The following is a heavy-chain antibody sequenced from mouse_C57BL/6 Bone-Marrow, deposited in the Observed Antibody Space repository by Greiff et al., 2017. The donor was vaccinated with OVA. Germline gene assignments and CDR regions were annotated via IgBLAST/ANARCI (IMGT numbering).Heavy chain of an antibody. CDR2: IDPETGGT. CDR1: GYTFTDYE. J-gene: IGHJ2*01. CDR3: TREGTTVVGYYFDY. Sequence: VQLQASGAELVRPGASVTLSCKASGYTFTDYEMHWVKQTPVHGLEWIGAIDPETGGTAYNQKFKGKAILTADKSSSTAYMELRSLTSEDSAVYYCTREGTTVVGYYFDYWGQGTTLTVSS. D-gene: IGHD1-1*01. V-gene: IGHV1-15*01.